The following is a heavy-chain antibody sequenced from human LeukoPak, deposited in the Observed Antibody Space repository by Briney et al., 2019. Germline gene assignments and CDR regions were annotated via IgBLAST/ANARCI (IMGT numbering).Heavy chain of an antibody. D-gene: IGHD3-22*01. CDR3: ARDPQYSYDDTGTFDS. V-gene: IGHV3-7*01. Sequence: PGGSLRLSCVASGFTFSNFWMSWVRQAPGKGPEWVANIKQDGDETYYLDSVKGRFTVSRDNAKNPLYLQMNTLRAEDTAVYYCARDPQYSYDDTGTFDSWGQGTLVTVSS. CDR1: GFTFSNFW. J-gene: IGHJ4*02. CDR2: IKQDGDET.